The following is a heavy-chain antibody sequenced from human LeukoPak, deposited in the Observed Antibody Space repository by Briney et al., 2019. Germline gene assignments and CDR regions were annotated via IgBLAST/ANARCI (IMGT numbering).Heavy chain of an antibody. J-gene: IGHJ3*02. CDR1: SDSIISSSYY. CDR2: IYSSGST. CDR3: ARSDGYGLVGI. V-gene: IGHV4-39*07. D-gene: IGHD3-10*01. Sequence: TASETLSFTCSVSSDSIISSSYYWGWIRQAPGKTLEWIGSIYSSGSTYYNPSLKSRVIIIIDTPKDHFSLTLSSVTAADTAVYYCARSDGYGLVGIWGQGTMVTVSS.